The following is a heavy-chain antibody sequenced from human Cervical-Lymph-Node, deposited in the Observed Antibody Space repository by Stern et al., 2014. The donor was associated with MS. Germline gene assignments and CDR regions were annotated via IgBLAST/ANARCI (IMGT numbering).Heavy chain of an antibody. D-gene: IGHD5-24*01. V-gene: IGHV1-69*01. CDR1: GGTFSSLA. CDR2: FIPSLGSP. J-gene: IGHJ3*02. Sequence: VQLVQSGAEVKKPGSSEKVSCKASGGTFSSLAINWVRQASGQGLEWMGGFIPSLGSPNYAQKFQDRVTISADASTRTVYMELSSLRSEDTGVYFCARDRRDAHTFAFDNWGQGTLVTVSS. CDR3: ARDRRDAHTFAFDN.